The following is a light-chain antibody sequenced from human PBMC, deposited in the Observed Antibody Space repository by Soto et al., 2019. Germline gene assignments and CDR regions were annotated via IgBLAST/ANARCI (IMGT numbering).Light chain of an antibody. CDR2: DVS. Sequence: QSALTQPASVSGSPGQSITISCTGTSSDIGGYNYVSWYQQHPGKAPKLMIYDVSNRPSGVSNRFSGSKSGNTASLTISGLQAEDEADYYCSSFAGRITRVVFGGGTQLTVL. CDR1: SSDIGGYNY. V-gene: IGLV2-14*01. CDR3: SSFAGRITRVV. J-gene: IGLJ2*01.